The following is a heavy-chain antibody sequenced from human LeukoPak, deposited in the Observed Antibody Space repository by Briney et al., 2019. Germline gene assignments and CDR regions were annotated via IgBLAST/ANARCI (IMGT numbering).Heavy chain of an antibody. J-gene: IGHJ3*02. Sequence: ASVKVSCKASGYIFSTYGITWVRQAPGQGLEWMGWTNPNSGGTNYAQKFQGRVTMTRDTSISTAYMELSRLRSDDTAVYYCARDTPYYDSSGQPGAFDIWGQGTMVTVSS. D-gene: IGHD3-22*01. CDR3: ARDTPYYDSSGQPGAFDI. CDR2: TNPNSGGT. V-gene: IGHV1-2*02. CDR1: GYIFSTYG.